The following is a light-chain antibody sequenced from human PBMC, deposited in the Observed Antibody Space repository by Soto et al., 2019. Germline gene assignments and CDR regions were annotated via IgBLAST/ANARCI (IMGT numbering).Light chain of an antibody. CDR1: QSISSY. CDR3: QQSYRSHWP. J-gene: IGKJ1*01. V-gene: IGKV1-39*01. CDR2: AAS. Sequence: DIQMTQSPSSLSASVGDRVTITCRASQSISSYLNWYQQKPGKAPKLLIYAASSLQSGVPSRFSGSGSGTDFTLTISSLQPEDFATYYCQQSYRSHWPFGQGIKVEIK.